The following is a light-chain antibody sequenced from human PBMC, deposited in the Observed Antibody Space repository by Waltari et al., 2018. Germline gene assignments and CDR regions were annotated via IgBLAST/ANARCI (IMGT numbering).Light chain of an antibody. CDR1: QSVATY. Sequence: EIVLTQSPGTLSLSPGERATLSCRASQSVATYLAWYQQKTGQAPRLLIYGASSRATGVPDRFSASGSGTDFILTISSLEPEEFAVYYCQHYVRLPVTFGQGAKVEI. CDR3: QHYVRLPVT. V-gene: IGKV3-20*01. J-gene: IGKJ1*01. CDR2: GAS.